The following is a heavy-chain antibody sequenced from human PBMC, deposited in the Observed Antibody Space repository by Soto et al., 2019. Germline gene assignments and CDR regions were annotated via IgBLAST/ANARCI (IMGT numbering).Heavy chain of an antibody. CDR3: TRGAPEYAGSLET. CDR1: GSPFSTHA. D-gene: IGHD3-10*01. V-gene: IGHV1-69*01. Sequence: QVQLVPSGAQVRKPGSSVKVSCKASGSPFSTHALSWVRQAPGQGLEWMGGIIRPFGRAHYEQKFQGRLTITADESTRTAHMDLTSLSYEVTAVYYCTRGAPEYAGSLETCGQGTPVIVSS. J-gene: IGHJ5*02. CDR2: IIRPFGRA.